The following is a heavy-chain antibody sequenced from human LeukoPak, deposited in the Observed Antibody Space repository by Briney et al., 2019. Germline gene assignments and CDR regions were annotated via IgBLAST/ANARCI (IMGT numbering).Heavy chain of an antibody. CDR3: AKDRGSNWSTGDDY. CDR2: ISGSGGST. D-gene: IGHD6-13*01. V-gene: IGHV3-23*01. Sequence: PGGSLRLSCAGSGFTFSNHAMNWVRQAPGKGLEWVSAISGSGGSTYYAASVKGRFTISRDNSQSTLYLQMNYLRAEDTAVYYCAKDRGSNWSTGDDYWGQGTLVTVSS. J-gene: IGHJ4*02. CDR1: GFTFSNHA.